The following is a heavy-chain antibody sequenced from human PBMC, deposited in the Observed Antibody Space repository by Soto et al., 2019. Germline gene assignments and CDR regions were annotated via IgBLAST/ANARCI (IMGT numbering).Heavy chain of an antibody. J-gene: IGHJ4*02. CDR2: TNSDGSSV. D-gene: IGHD6-25*01. CDR3: VRAPEQRPFDY. V-gene: IGHV3-74*03. CDR1: GFTLSDNW. Sequence: EVQLVESGGGLVQPGGSLRLSCAASGFTLSDNWIHWVRRVPGKGLVWVSRTNSDGSSVTYADSVKGRFTLSRDNGKYTWFLQMDSLRVEDTAMYYCVRAPEQRPFDYWGQGTLVTVSS.